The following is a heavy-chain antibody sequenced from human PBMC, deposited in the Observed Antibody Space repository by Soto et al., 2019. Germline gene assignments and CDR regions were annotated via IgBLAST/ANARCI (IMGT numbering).Heavy chain of an antibody. CDR1: GYSFASYW. CDR3: AKDQRALPGGI. Sequence: ESLKISCQGSGYSFASYWIGWVRQMPGKDLEWMGIIYPGDSDTRYSPSFQGQVTISADNSKNTLYLQMNSLRAEDTAVYYCAKDQRALPGGIWGQGTMVTVSS. V-gene: IGHV5-51*01. CDR2: IYPGDSDT. J-gene: IGHJ3*02. D-gene: IGHD3-10*01.